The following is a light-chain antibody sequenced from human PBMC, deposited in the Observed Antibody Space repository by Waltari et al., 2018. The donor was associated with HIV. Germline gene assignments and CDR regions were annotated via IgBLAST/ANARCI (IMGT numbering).Light chain of an antibody. CDR1: SSDVGAYNL. J-gene: IGLJ1*01. CDR2: DVS. CDR3: CSYGGVPILYV. Sequence: QSALTQPASVSGSPGRSTTISCTGTSSDVGAYNLVSWYQQHPNKAPKLIIYDVSKRPSGVSRRFSGSTSCNTASLRIVGLQPEDEADYYCCSYGGVPILYVFGGGTTVTV. V-gene: IGLV2-23*02.